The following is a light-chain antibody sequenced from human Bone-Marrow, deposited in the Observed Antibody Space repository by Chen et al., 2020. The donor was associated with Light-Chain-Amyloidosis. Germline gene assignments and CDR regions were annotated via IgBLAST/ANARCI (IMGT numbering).Light chain of an antibody. CDR2: DVT. V-gene: IGLV2-23*02. J-gene: IGLJ2*01. CDR1: SRDVGRYNL. CDR3: CSYAGSTTYIV. Sequence: QSALTQPASVSGSPGQSINISCTGTSRDVGRYNLVTWYQQHPGQAPKLMIFDVTKRPSGVSNRFSGSKSGHTASLTISGLQADDEADYYCCSYAGSTTYIVFGGGTKLTVL.